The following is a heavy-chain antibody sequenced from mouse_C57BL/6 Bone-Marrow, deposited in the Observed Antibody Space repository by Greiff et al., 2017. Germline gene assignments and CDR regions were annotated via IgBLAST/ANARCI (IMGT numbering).Heavy chain of an antibody. V-gene: IGHV1-26*01. CDR2: INPNNGGT. J-gene: IGHJ1*03. D-gene: IGHD1-1*01. Sequence: EVQLQQSGPELVKPGASVKISCKASGYTFTDYYMNWVKQSHGKSLEWIGDINPNNGGTSYNQKFKGKATLTVDKSSSTAYMELRSLTSEDSAVYYCARLYCYGADWYFDVWGTGTTVTVSS. CDR1: GYTFTDYY. CDR3: ARLYCYGADWYFDV.